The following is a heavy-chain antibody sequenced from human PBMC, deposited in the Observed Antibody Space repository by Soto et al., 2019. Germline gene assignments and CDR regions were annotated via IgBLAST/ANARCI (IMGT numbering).Heavy chain of an antibody. Sequence: QVQLQESGPRLVKPSETLSLNCTVSGGSFRSYYWSWIRHPAGKEPEWIGYIYHNGKTTINPSLSSRVTISLDMSNSKFSLKLNSLTAADTAVYYWARGGEGIGFFDSWGQGNSVTVSS. D-gene: IGHD7-27*01. V-gene: IGHV4-59*03. CDR3: ARGGEGIGFFDS. J-gene: IGHJ4*02. CDR2: IYHNGKT. CDR1: GGSFRSYY.